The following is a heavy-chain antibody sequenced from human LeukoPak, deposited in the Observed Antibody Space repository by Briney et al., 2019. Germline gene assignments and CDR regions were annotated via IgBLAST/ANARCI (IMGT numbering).Heavy chain of an antibody. CDR3: ARDGYSSGWYDY. CDR2: ISSSSSYI. CDR1: GFTFSSYS. D-gene: IGHD6-19*01. Sequence: PGGTLRLSCAASGFTFSSYSMNWVRQATGKGLEWVSSISSSSSYIYYADSVKGRFTISRDNAKNSLYLQMNSLRAEDTAVYYCARDGYSSGWYDYWGQGTLVTVSS. J-gene: IGHJ4*02. V-gene: IGHV3-21*01.